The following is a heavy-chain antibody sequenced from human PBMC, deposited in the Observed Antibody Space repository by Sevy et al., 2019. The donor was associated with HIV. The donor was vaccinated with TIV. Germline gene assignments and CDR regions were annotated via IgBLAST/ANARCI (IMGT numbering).Heavy chain of an antibody. CDR2: INHSGST. V-gene: IGHV4-34*01. CDR1: GGSFSGYY. J-gene: IGHJ4*02. D-gene: IGHD2-15*01. Sequence: SETLSLTCAVYGGSFSGYYWSWIRQPPGKGLEWIGEINHSGSTNYNPSLKSRVTISVDTSKNQFSLKLSSVTAADTAVYYCARWTPRYCSGGSCYSEPRRYYFDYWGQGTLVTVSS. CDR3: ARWTPRYCSGGSCYSEPRRYYFDY.